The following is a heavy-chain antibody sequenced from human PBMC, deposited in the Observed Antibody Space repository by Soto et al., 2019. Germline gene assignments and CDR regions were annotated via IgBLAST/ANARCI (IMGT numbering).Heavy chain of an antibody. CDR2: VYYTGTT. D-gene: IGHD6-13*01. Sequence: QVQLQESGPGLLKPSETLSLTCTVSGGSISSYFYIWVRQPPGKGLEWIGSVYYTGTTDYNPSLKSRVTISVDTSKTQFSLNLRSVAAADTAVYYCARDLAAVPRAFDYGGRGTLVTVSS. J-gene: IGHJ4*02. CDR1: GGSISSYF. V-gene: IGHV4-59*01. CDR3: ARDLAAVPRAFDY.